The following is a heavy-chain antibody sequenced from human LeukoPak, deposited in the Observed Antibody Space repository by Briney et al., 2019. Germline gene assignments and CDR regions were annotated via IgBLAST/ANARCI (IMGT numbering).Heavy chain of an antibody. V-gene: IGHV3-66*01. CDR2: LYTGETT. CDR3: AKVGYSGYDWEYYFDY. D-gene: IGHD5-12*01. J-gene: IGHJ4*02. CDR1: GLTVTKNY. Sequence: GGSLRLSCVVSGLTVTKNYISWVRQAPGKGLEWVSLLYTGETTFYADSVKGRFIISRDNSRNTVYLQMNSLRAEDTAVYYCAKVGYSGYDWEYYFDYWGQGTLVTVSS.